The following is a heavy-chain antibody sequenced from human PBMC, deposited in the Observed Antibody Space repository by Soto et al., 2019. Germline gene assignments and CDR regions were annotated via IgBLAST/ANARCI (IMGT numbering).Heavy chain of an antibody. V-gene: IGHV1-69*01. Sequence: QVQLEQSGGEVKQPGSSVRVSCKTSGGTFSTYAINWVRQAPGQGLEWMGAIIPLFGTADYSQKFQGRVTITADESTSTAYMDLSSLRFDDTAVYFCARPKGTYSSGYYYFDFWVHGTLVTVSS. D-gene: IGHD6-19*01. CDR3: ARPKGTYSSGYYYFDF. J-gene: IGHJ4*01. CDR2: IIPLFGTA. CDR1: GGTFSTYA.